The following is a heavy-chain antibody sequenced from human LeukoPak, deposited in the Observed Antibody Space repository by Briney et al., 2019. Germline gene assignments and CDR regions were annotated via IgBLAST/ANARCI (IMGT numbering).Heavy chain of an antibody. Sequence: PSETLSLTCTVSGGSISSYYWNWIRQPPGKGLEWIAYSYYSGSPTYNPSLKSRVTISVDTSKNQFSLKLSSVTAADTAVYYCARGIGVAGTVPYIQDWGQGTLVTVSS. J-gene: IGHJ1*01. CDR2: SYYSGSP. V-gene: IGHV4-59*01. CDR3: ARGIGVAGTVPYIQD. CDR1: GGSISSYY. D-gene: IGHD6-19*01.